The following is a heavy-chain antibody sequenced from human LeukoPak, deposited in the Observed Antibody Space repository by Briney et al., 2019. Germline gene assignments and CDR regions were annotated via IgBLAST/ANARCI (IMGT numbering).Heavy chain of an antibody. CDR2: INPSGGST. CDR3: ARDPGDYDFWSGYYDY. CDR1: GYTFTDSN. D-gene: IGHD3-3*01. Sequence: ASVKVSCKTSGYTFTDSNIHWVRQAPGQGLEWMGIINPSGGSTSYAQKFQGRVTMTRDTSTSTVYMELSSLRSEDTAVYYCARDPGDYDFWSGYYDYWGQGTLVTVSS. J-gene: IGHJ4*02. V-gene: IGHV1-46*01.